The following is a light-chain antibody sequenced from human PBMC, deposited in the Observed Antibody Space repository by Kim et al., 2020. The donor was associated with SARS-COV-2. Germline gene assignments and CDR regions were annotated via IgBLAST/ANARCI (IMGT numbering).Light chain of an antibody. V-gene: IGLV1-44*01. CDR1: SSNIGSNT. J-gene: IGLJ2*01. CDR2: SDN. CDR3: AAWDDSLNGV. Sequence: PGKGVTISCSGSSSNIGSNTVNWYQQLPGTAPKLLIYSDNQRPSGVPDRFSGSKSGTSASLAISGLQSEDEADYYCAAWDDSLNGVFGGGTQLTVL.